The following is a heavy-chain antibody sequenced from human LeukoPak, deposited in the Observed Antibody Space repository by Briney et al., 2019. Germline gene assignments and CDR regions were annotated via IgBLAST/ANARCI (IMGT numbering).Heavy chain of an antibody. CDR3: ARDTYYYDSSGYPVDY. Sequence: GGSLRLSCAASGFTFSSYSMNWARQAPGKGLEWVSSISSSSSYIYYADSVKGRFTISRDNAKNSLYLQMNSLRAEDTAVYYCARDTYYYDSSGYPVDYWGQGTLVTVSS. J-gene: IGHJ4*02. D-gene: IGHD3-22*01. V-gene: IGHV3-21*01. CDR2: ISSSSSYI. CDR1: GFTFSSYS.